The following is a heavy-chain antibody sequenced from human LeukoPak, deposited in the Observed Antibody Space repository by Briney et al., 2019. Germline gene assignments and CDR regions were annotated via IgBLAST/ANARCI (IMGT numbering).Heavy chain of an antibody. Sequence: ASVSVSCKPSGYTFTSYGISWVRQAPGPGLEWMGWISAYNGNTNYAQELQGRVTMTTDKATSTAYMELRSRRSDDTAVYYCARDKYSSSWGWFDPWGQGTLVTVSS. V-gene: IGHV1-18*01. CDR3: ARDKYSSSWGWFDP. D-gene: IGHD6-6*01. CDR2: ISAYNGNT. CDR1: GYTFTSYG. J-gene: IGHJ5*02.